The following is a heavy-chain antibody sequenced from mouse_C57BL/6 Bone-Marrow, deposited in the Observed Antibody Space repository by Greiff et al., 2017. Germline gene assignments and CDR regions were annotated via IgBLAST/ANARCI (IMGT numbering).Heavy chain of an antibody. CDR3: ARTGPTVVATDY. CDR2: IDPSDSYT. J-gene: IGHJ2*01. V-gene: IGHV1-50*01. D-gene: IGHD1-1*01. Sequence: QVHVKQPGAELVKPGASVKLSCKASGYTFTSYWMQWVKQRPGQGLEWIGEIDPSDSYTNYNQKFKGKATLTVDTSSSTAYMQLSSLTSEDSAVYYCARTGPTVVATDYWGQGTTLTVSS. CDR1: GYTFTSYW.